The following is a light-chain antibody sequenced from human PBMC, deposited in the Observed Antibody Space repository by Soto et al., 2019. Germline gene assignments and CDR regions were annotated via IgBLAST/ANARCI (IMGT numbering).Light chain of an antibody. Sequence: EIVLTQSPGTLSLSPGDRATLSCRASQSLSNNYLAWYQQKPGQAPRLLIYGASSRATGIPDRFSVSGSGTDFTLAISRLAPEDFAVYYCQEYGNPPPYTFGQGTKLEIK. V-gene: IGKV3-20*01. CDR3: QEYGNPPPYT. CDR1: QSLSNNY. J-gene: IGKJ2*01. CDR2: GAS.